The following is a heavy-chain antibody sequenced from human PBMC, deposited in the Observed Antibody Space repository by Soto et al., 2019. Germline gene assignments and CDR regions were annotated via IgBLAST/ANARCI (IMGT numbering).Heavy chain of an antibody. J-gene: IGHJ6*02. CDR2: INLDGSEK. CDR3: ARDGSTSWYSYDYHGMDV. D-gene: IGHD5-18*01. Sequence: EVQLVESGGGLVQPGGSLRLSCAASGFTFRTYWLSWVRQVPGKGLEWVANINLDGSEKNYVDSVKGRFTISRDNARNSLYLQMSSLRAVDTALYYCARDGSTSWYSYDYHGMDVRGQGTTVTVSS. V-gene: IGHV3-7*05. CDR1: GFTFRTYW.